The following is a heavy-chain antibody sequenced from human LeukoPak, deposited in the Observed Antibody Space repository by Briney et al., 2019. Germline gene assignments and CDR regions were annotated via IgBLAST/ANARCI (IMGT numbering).Heavy chain of an antibody. J-gene: IGHJ6*02. D-gene: IGHD5-18*01. CDR2: ISSSGSTI. CDR3: ASSGYSYFYYYGMDV. V-gene: IGHV3-11*01. Sequence: GGSLRLSCAASGFTFSDYYMSWIRQAPGKGLEWVSYISSSGSTIYYADSVKGRFTISRDNAKNSLYLQMNSLRAEDTAVYYCASSGYSYFYYYGMDVWGQGTTVTVSS. CDR1: GFTFSDYY.